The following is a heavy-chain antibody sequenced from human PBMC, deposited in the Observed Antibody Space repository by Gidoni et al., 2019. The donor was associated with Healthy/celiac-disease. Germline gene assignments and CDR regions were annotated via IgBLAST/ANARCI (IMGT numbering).Heavy chain of an antibody. J-gene: IGHJ4*02. CDR1: GGSISSSNW. D-gene: IGHD4-17*01. CDR3: ARGLATVVTGFDY. CDR2: IYHSGST. Sequence: QVQLQESGPGLVKPSGTLALTCAVSGGSISSSNWWSWVRQPPGKGLEWIGEIYHSGSTNYNPSLKIRVTISVDKSKNQFSLKLSSVTAADTAVYYCARGLATVVTGFDYWGQGTLVTVSS. V-gene: IGHV4-4*02.